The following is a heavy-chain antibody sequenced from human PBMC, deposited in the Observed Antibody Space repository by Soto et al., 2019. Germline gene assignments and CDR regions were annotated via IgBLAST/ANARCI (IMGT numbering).Heavy chain of an antibody. V-gene: IGHV1-8*01. Sequence: QVQLVQSGAEVKKPGASVKVACRASGYTFTSFDINWVRQATGQGLEWMGRMKPSSGNTDYAQKFQGRVTMTRDTPISTAYMELSSLRSEDTAVYYCARTRSGSYLWGQGTLVTVSS. D-gene: IGHD3-10*01. CDR3: ARTRSGSYL. J-gene: IGHJ5*02. CDR2: MKPSSGNT. CDR1: GYTFTSFD.